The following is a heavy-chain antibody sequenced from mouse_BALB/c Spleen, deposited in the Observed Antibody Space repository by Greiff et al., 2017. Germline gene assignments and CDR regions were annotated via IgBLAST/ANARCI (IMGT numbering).Heavy chain of an antibody. CDR3: ARSGNFAWFAY. D-gene: IGHD2-1*01. J-gene: IGHJ3*01. Sequence: VQLQQSGPELVKPGASVKISCKASGYSFTGYYMHWVKQSHVKSLEWIGRINPYNGATSYNQNFKDKASLTVDKSSSTAYMELHSLTSEDSAVYYCARSGNFAWFAYWGQGTLVTVSA. CDR1: GYSFTGYY. V-gene: IGHV1-31*01. CDR2: INPYNGAT.